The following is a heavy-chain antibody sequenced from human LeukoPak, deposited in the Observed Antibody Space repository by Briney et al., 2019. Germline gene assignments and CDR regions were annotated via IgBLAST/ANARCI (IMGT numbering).Heavy chain of an antibody. Sequence: GGSLRLSCAASGFTFSSYAMSWVRQAPGKGLEWVSAISGSGGSTYYADSVKGRFTISRDHSKNTVFLQMDSLRAEDTAVYYCAKTTAGYSSGRYPGWPVDYWGQGTLVTVSS. J-gene: IGHJ4*02. CDR1: GFTFSSYA. V-gene: IGHV3-23*01. CDR3: AKTTAGYSSGRYPGWPVDY. CDR2: ISGSGGST. D-gene: IGHD6-19*01.